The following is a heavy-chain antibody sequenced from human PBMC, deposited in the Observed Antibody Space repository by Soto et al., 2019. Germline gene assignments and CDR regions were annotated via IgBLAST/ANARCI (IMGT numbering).Heavy chain of an antibody. Sequence: EVQLLESGGGLVQPGGSLRLSCVASGFTFTRYAMNWVRQAPGKGLEWVSAISGRGGNTFYTNSVKGRFTISRDNSKNTLYLQMNTLRAEDTAVYYCAKSQGYNWDDFNYWGQGTLVTVSS. J-gene: IGHJ4*02. D-gene: IGHD1-20*01. CDR2: ISGRGGNT. CDR1: GFTFTRYA. CDR3: AKSQGYNWDDFNY. V-gene: IGHV3-23*01.